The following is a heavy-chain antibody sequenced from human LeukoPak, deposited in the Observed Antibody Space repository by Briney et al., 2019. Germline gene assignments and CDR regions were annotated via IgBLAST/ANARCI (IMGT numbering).Heavy chain of an antibody. CDR2: IYNSGST. J-gene: IGHJ4*02. V-gene: IGHV4-59*01. D-gene: IGHD1-26*01. CDR3: VRDRELTY. Sequence: SETLSLTCTVSGGSISIYYWSWLRQPPGKGPEWIGYIYNSGSTIYNPSLRSRVTTSVDTSKNQFSLKLNSVTAADTAVYYCVRDRELTYWSQETLVTVSS. CDR1: GGSISIYY.